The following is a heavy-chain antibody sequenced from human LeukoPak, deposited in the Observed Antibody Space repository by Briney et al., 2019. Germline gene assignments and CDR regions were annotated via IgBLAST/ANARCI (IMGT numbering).Heavy chain of an antibody. CDR3: ARGSNWGWNWFDP. D-gene: IGHD7-27*01. CDR2: INPNSGGT. Sequence: GASVKVSRKASGYTFTGYYLHWVRQAPGQGLEWMGWINPNSGGTNYAQKFQGRVTMTRDTSITTAYMELSRLTSDDTAVYYCARGSNWGWNWFDPWGQGTLVTVSS. CDR1: GYTFTGYY. V-gene: IGHV1-2*02. J-gene: IGHJ5*02.